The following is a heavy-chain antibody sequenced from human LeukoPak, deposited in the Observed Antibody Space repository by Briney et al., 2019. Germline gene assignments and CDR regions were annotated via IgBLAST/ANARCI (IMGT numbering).Heavy chain of an antibody. V-gene: IGHV4-39*01. Sequence: SETLSLTCTVSSGSISTSNYYWGWVRQPPGKALEWIGNIFYSGSTYYSPSLKSRVTISLDTSRNQFSLKLSSVTAADTAVYYCARQATEMEFDYWGQGTLVTVSS. D-gene: IGHD5-24*01. CDR2: IFYSGST. CDR3: ARQATEMEFDY. J-gene: IGHJ4*02. CDR1: SGSISTSNYY.